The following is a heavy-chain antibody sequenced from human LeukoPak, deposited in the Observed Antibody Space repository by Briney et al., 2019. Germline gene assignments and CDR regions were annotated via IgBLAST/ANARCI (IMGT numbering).Heavy chain of an antibody. J-gene: IGHJ6*03. CDR1: GGSISSGSYY. Sequence: SETLSLTCTVSGGSISSGSYYWSWIRQPAGKGLEWIGRIYTSGSTNYNPSLKSRVTISVDTSKNQFSLKLSSVTAADTAVYYCARGSSGSLYYYYYYMDVWGKGTTVTVSS. V-gene: IGHV4-61*02. CDR2: IYTSGST. CDR3: ARGSSGSLYYYYYYMDV. D-gene: IGHD2-15*01.